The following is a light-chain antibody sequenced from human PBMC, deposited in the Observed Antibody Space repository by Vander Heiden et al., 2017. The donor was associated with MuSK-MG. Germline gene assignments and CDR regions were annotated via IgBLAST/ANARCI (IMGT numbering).Light chain of an antibody. J-gene: IGLJ2*01. CDR1: ALPKQY. V-gene: IGLV3-25*03. CDR3: QSADNSGTYGGV. Sequence: SYELTQPPSVSVSPGQTARITCSGDALPKQYAYWYQQKPGQAPVLVIYNDSERRSGIPERFSGSSSGTTVTFTISGVQAEDEADDYCQSADNSGTYGGVFGGGTKLTVL. CDR2: NDS.